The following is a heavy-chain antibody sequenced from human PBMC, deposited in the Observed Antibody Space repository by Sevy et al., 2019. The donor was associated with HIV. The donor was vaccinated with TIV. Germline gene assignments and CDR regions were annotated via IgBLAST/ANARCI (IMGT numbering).Heavy chain of an antibody. CDR3: ARDGPPEYYYDSSGIGGDAFDI. Sequence: GGSLRLSCAASGFTFSSYSMNWVRQAPGKGLEWVSYISSSSSTIYYEDSVKGRFTISRDNAKNSLYLQMNSLRDEDTAVYYCARDGPPEYYYDSSGIGGDAFDIWGQGTMVTVSS. D-gene: IGHD3-22*01. CDR1: GFTFSSYS. CDR2: ISSSSSTI. J-gene: IGHJ3*02. V-gene: IGHV3-48*02.